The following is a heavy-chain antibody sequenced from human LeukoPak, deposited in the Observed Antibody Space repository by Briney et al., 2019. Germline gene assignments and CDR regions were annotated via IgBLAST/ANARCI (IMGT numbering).Heavy chain of an antibody. CDR3: ARDFWNFYDSSGYYRDFDS. CDR1: TSH. D-gene: IGHD3-22*01. Sequence: ASVKVSCKATSHISWVRQAPGQGLEWMGWIGSYEGDTYYAEKCQGRVTVTTDTSTNTAYMEQRSLRADETAVYYCARDFWNFYDSSGYYRDFDSWGQGTLVTVSS. J-gene: IGHJ5*01. CDR2: IGSYEGDT. V-gene: IGHV1-18*01.